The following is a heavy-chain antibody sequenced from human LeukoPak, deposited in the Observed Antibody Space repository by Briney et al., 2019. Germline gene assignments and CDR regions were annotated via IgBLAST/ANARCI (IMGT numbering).Heavy chain of an antibody. CDR3: ARELRYFDWLAADYYYYMDV. CDR1: GGSISSYY. D-gene: IGHD3-9*01. CDR2: IYYSGST. V-gene: IGHV4-59*01. J-gene: IGHJ6*03. Sequence: SETLSLTCTVSGGSISSYYWSWIRRPPGKGLEWIGYIYYSGSTNYNPSLKSRVTISVDTSKNQFSLKLSSVTAADTAVYYCARELRYFDWLAADYYYYMDVWGKGTTVTVSS.